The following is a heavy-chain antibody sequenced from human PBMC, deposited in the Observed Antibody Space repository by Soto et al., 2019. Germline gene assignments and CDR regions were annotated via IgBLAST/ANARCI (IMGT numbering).Heavy chain of an antibody. CDR3: ARGYCNGGSCFYYHGMVG. CDR1: GGTFSSNN. Sequence: QVQLVQSGAEVKKPGSSVKVSCKASGGTFSSNNISWVRQAPRQGLEWMGGIIPMFGTVNYAQKFQGRVTIIAYESTSTAYRELSSLRSEDTAVYFCARGYCNGGSCFYYHGMVGWGQGTTVTVSS. J-gene: IGHJ6*02. V-gene: IGHV1-69*01. D-gene: IGHD2-15*01. CDR2: IIPMFGTV.